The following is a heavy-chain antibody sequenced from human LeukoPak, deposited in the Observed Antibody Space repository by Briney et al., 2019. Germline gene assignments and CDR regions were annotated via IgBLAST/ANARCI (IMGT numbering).Heavy chain of an antibody. J-gene: IGHJ4*02. CDR2: IYYSGST. CDR3: ARWKGYCSSTSCSHGFDY. V-gene: IGHV4-30-4*01. CDR1: GGSISSGDYY. D-gene: IGHD2-2*01. Sequence: SETLSLTCTVSGGSISSGDYYWSWIRQPPGKGLEWIGYIYYSGSTYYNPSLKSRVTISVDTPKNQFSLKLSSVTAADTAVYYCARWKGYCSSTSCSHGFDYWGQGTLVTVSS.